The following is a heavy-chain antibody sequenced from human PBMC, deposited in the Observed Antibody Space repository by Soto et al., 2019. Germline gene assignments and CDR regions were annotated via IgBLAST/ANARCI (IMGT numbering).Heavy chain of an antibody. D-gene: IGHD3-22*01. CDR1: GFTFNRYS. CDR3: AREADFASSGYVLDY. J-gene: IGHJ4*02. CDR2: VTSSSSSM. V-gene: IGHV3-21*01. Sequence: PGGSLRLSCAASGFTFNRYSMNWVRQAPGKGLEWVSSVTSSSSSMLYADSVKGRFTISRDDAKDSLFLQMNSLRAVDTAVYYCAREADFASSGYVLDYWGQGTLVTV.